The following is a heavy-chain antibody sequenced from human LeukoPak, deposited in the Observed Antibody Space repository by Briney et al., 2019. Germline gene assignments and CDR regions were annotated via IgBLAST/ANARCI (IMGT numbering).Heavy chain of an antibody. CDR3: ATGAWTTVWRY. J-gene: IGHJ4*02. CDR2: FDPEDGET. Sequence: ASVKVSCKVSGYTFTEFSMHWGRQAPGKGLGWMGGFDPEDGETIYAQKFQGRVTMTEDTSTDTAYMELSSLRSEDTAVYYCATGAWTTVWRYWGQGTLVTVSS. V-gene: IGHV1-24*01. CDR1: GYTFTEFS. D-gene: IGHD2/OR15-2a*01.